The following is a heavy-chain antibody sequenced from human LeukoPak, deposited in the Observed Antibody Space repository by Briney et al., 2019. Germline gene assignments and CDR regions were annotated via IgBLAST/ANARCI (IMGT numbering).Heavy chain of an antibody. CDR1: GFSFSGHW. J-gene: IGHJ6*02. V-gene: IGHV3-7*03. CDR3: ARGGGLDV. Sequence: GGSLRLSCTASGFSFSGHWMHWARQLPGKGLEWVASINHNGNVNYYVDSVKGRFTISRDNAKNSLYLQMSNLRAEDTAVYFCARGGGLDVWGRGATVTASS. CDR2: INHNGNVN. D-gene: IGHD3-16*01.